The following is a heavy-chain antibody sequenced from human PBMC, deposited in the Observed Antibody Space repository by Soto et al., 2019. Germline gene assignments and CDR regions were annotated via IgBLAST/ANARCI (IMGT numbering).Heavy chain of an antibody. J-gene: IGHJ3*02. CDR1: GGSISSGGYY. V-gene: IGHV4-31*03. D-gene: IGHD3-22*01. CDR2: IYYSRST. CDR3: ARAKYYYDSSGYYGPDAFDI. Sequence: SETLSLTCTVSGGSISSGGYYWSWIRQHPXKGLEWIGYIYYSRSTYYNPSLKSRVTISVDTSKNQFSLKLSSVTAADTAVYYCARAKYYYDSSGYYGPDAFDIWGQGPMVAVSS.